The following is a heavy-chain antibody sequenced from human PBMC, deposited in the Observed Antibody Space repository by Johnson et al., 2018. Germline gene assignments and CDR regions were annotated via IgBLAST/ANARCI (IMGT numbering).Heavy chain of an antibody. CDR1: GFTFSRSD. J-gene: IGHJ3*02. D-gene: IGHD1-26*01. V-gene: IGHV3-13*01. Sequence: VQLVESGGGLVQPGGSLRLSCAASGFTFSRSDMHWVRQATGNGLEWVSVIGTAGDTYYQGSVKGRLTISRENAMNSLYLHMISLRDGDMAVYYCATVRGSYLFDAFDIWGQGTMVTVSS. CDR3: ATVRGSYLFDAFDI. CDR2: IGTAGDT.